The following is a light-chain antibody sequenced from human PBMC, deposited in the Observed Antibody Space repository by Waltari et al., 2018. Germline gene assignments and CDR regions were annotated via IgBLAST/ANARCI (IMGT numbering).Light chain of an antibody. CDR1: KNIRSY. J-gene: IGKJ2*03. CDR3: QASYTTPYS. CDR2: AAS. V-gene: IGKV1-39*01. Sequence: DLQMTQSPSSLSASVGDRVTIPCRASKNIRSYLSCYQQKPGIAPKLVIYAASTLQSGVPSRFSGSGSGTNFTLTITSLQAEDFATYFCQASYTTPYSFGQGTKVEIK.